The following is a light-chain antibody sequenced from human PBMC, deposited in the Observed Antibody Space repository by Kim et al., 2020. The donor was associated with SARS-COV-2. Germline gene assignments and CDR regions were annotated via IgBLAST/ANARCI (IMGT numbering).Light chain of an antibody. J-gene: IGLJ3*02. CDR1: SSDVGGYNY. Sequence: QSALTQPASVSGSPGQSITISCTGTSSDVGGYNYVSWYQQHPGKAPQLMIYDVNNRPSGVSNRFSGSKSGNTASLTISGLQAEDEADYYCTSYTSSSTLVFGGGTQLTVL. V-gene: IGLV2-14*03. CDR2: DVN. CDR3: TSYTSSSTLV.